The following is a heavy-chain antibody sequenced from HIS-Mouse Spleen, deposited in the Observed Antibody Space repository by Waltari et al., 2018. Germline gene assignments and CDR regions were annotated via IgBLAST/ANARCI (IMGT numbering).Heavy chain of an antibody. J-gene: IGHJ2*01. D-gene: IGHD6-13*01. CDR3: AREIPYSSSWYDWYFDL. CDR2: IYYSGST. V-gene: IGHV4-39*07. Sequence: QLQLQESGPGLVKPSETLSLTCTVSGGSISSSSYYWGWIRQPPGKGLEWLGSIYYSGSTYSTPSLKSRVTISVDTSKNQFSLKLSSVTAADTAVYYCAREIPYSSSWYDWYFDLWGRGTLVTVSS. CDR1: GGSISSSSYY.